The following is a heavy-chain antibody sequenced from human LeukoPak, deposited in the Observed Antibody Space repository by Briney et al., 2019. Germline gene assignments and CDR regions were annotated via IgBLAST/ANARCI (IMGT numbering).Heavy chain of an antibody. V-gene: IGHV4-34*01. D-gene: IGHD5-12*01. Sequence: SETLSLTCAVYGGSFSGYYWNWIRQPPGKGLEWIGEINHSGSTNYNPSLKSRVTISVDTSKNQFSLNLSSVTAADTAVYYCARGPRVRGYSGYVPGVDYWGQGTLVTVSS. CDR1: GGSFSGYY. J-gene: IGHJ4*02. CDR2: INHSGST. CDR3: ARGPRVRGYSGYVPGVDY.